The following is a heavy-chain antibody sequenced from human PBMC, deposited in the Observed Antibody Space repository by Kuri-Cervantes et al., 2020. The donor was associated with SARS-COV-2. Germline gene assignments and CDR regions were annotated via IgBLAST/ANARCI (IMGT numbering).Heavy chain of an antibody. CDR3: AKDGCSSTSCYMGYYFDY. D-gene: IGHD2-2*02. Sequence: GEFLKISCAASGFTFSSYGMHWVRQAPGKGLEWVAVIWYDGSNKYYADSVKGRFTISRDNSKNTLYLQMNSLRAEDTAVYYCAKDGCSSTSCYMGYYFDYWGQGTLVTVSS. J-gene: IGHJ4*02. CDR2: IWYDGSNK. CDR1: GFTFSSYG. V-gene: IGHV3-33*06.